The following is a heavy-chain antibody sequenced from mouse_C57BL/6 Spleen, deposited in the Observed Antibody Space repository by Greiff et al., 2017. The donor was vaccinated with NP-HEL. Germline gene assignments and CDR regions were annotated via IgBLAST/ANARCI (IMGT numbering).Heavy chain of an antibody. V-gene: IGHV5-4*01. Sequence: EVMLVESGGGLVKPGGSLKLSCAASGFTFSSYAMSWVRQTPEKRLEWVATISDGGSYTYYPDNVKGRFTISRDNAKNNLYLQMSHLKSEDTAMYYCARDRGSFRDYYFDYWGQGTTLTVSS. J-gene: IGHJ2*01. CDR3: ARDRGSFRDYYFDY. D-gene: IGHD3-1*01. CDR2: ISDGGSYT. CDR1: GFTFSSYA.